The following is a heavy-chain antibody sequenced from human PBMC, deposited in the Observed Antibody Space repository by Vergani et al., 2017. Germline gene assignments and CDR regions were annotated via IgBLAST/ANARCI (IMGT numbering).Heavy chain of an antibody. CDR3: ARAPGYYDSSGYYGY. CDR1: GGTFSSYA. Sequence: QVQLVQSGAEVKKPGSSVKVSCKASGGTFSSYAISWVRQAPGQGLEWMGRIITIFGTANYAQTFQGRVTITADESTSTAYMELSSLRSEDTAVYYCARAPGYYDSSGYYGYWGQGTLVTVSS. CDR2: IITIFGTA. D-gene: IGHD3-22*01. J-gene: IGHJ4*02. V-gene: IGHV1-69*18.